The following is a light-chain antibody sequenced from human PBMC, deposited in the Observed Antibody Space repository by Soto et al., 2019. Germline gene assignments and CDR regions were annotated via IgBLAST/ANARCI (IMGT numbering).Light chain of an antibody. J-gene: IGKJ4*01. V-gene: IGKV1-9*01. CDR3: QQTRSYPST. CDR2: GAS. Sequence: DIQMTQSASTLSGSVGDRVTITGRASQGITSYLAWYQQKPGKAPNLLSYGASTLQSGVPSRFSGSGSGTDFTLTINSLQAEDFETYYCQQTRSYPSTFGGGTKVDIK. CDR1: QGITSY.